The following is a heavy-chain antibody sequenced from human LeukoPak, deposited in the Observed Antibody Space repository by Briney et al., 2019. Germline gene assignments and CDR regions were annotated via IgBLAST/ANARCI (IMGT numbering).Heavy chain of an antibody. J-gene: IGHJ4*02. V-gene: IGHV4-30-2*01. CDR1: SGSISSGDYY. CDR2: IYNSGST. CDR3: ARSLGLTDY. D-gene: IGHD2-15*01. Sequence: SETLSLTCSVSSGSISSGDYYWNWIRQPPGKGLEWIGYIYNSGSTYYNPSLKSRVTMSVDRSKNQFSLKLSSVTAADTAVYYCARSLGLTDYWGQGTLVTVSS.